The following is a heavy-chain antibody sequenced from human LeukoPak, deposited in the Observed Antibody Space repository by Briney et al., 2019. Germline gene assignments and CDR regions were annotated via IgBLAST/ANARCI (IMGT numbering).Heavy chain of an antibody. Sequence: ASVKVSCKASGYTFTGYYIHWVRQAPGQGLECMGWINPNSGGTNYAQKFQGRVTMTRDTSISTAYMELSRLRSDDTAVYYCAKEGGVQLERPSISSDYWGQGTLVTVSS. CDR2: INPNSGGT. J-gene: IGHJ4*02. CDR3: AKEGGVQLERPSISSDY. CDR1: GYTFTGYY. D-gene: IGHD1-1*01. V-gene: IGHV1-2*02.